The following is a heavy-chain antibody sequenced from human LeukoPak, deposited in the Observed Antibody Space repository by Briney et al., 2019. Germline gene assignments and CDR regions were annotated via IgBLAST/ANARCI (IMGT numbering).Heavy chain of an antibody. J-gene: IGHJ4*02. V-gene: IGHV3-48*01. CDR3: ARYVDDYVPPLFFDY. D-gene: IGHD4-17*01. CDR1: GFTFSSYS. CDR2: ISSSSSTI. Sequence: TGGSLRLSCAASGFTFSSYSMNWVRQAPGKGLEWVSYISSSSSTIYYADSVKGRFIISRDNAKNSLYLQMNSLRAEDTAVYYCARYVDDYVPPLFFDYWGQGTLVTVSS.